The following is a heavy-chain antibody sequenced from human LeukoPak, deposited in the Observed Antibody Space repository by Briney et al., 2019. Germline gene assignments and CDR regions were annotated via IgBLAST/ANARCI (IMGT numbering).Heavy chain of an antibody. Sequence: ASVKVSCKVSGYTLTELSMHWVRQAPGKGLEWMGGFDPEDGETIYAQKFQGRVTMTEDTSTDTAYMELSSLRSEDTAVYYCARAVDYYDSSGSDYWGQGTLVTVSS. CDR1: GYTLTELS. D-gene: IGHD3-22*01. V-gene: IGHV1-24*01. CDR3: ARAVDYYDSSGSDY. CDR2: FDPEDGET. J-gene: IGHJ4*02.